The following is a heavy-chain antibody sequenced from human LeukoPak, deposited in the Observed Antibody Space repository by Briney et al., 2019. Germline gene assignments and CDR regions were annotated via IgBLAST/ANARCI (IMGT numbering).Heavy chain of an antibody. J-gene: IGHJ3*02. CDR2: SYYSGST. V-gene: IGHV4-38-2*02. CDR1: GYSISSGYY. Sequence: SETLSLTCTVSGYSISSGYYWGWIRQPPGKGLEWIGYSYYSGSTNYNPSLKSRVTISVDTSKNQFSLKLSSVTAADTAVYYCAREWGYYYDSSGYWDAFDIWGQGTMVTVSS. D-gene: IGHD3-22*01. CDR3: AREWGYYYDSSGYWDAFDI.